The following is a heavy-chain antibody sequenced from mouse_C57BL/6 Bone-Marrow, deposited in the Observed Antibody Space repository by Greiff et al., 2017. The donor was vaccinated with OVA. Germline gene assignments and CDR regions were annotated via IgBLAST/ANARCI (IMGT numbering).Heavy chain of an antibody. J-gene: IGHJ4*01. CDR3: ARDGGYDAMDY. CDR1: GYTFTDYN. V-gene: IGHV1-22*01. CDR2: INPNNGGT. Sequence: VHVKQSGPELVKPGASVKMSCKASGYTFTDYNMHWVKQSHGKSLEWIGYINPNNGGTSYNQKFKGKATLTVNKSSSTAYMELRSLTSEDSAVDYCARDGGYDAMDYWGQGTSVTVSS.